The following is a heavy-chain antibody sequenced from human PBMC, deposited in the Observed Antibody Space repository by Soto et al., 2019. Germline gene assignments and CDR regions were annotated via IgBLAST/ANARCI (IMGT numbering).Heavy chain of an antibody. CDR2: ISSSSSYI. Sequence: PGGSLRLSCAASGFTFSSYSMNWVRQAPGKGLEWVSSISSSSSYIYYADSVKGRFTISRDNAKNSLYLQMNSLRAEDTAVYYCVRESQPTLRYFDWSPPDYWGQGTLVTVSS. CDR3: VRESQPTLRYFDWSPPDY. V-gene: IGHV3-21*01. D-gene: IGHD3-9*01. J-gene: IGHJ4*02. CDR1: GFTFSSYS.